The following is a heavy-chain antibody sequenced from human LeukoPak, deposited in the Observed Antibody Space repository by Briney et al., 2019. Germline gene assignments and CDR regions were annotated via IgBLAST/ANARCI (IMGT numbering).Heavy chain of an antibody. J-gene: IGHJ4*02. CDR1: GFTVSSNY. CDR3: ARVYTAYCSSTSCYSWYFDY. Sequence: PGGSLRLSCAASGFTVSSNYMSWVRQAPGKGLEWVSVIYSCGSTYYAASVKGRFTISRDNSKNTLYLQMNSLRAEDTAVYYCARVYTAYCSSTSCYSWYFDYWGQGTLVTVSS. V-gene: IGHV3-53*01. D-gene: IGHD2-2*01. CDR2: IYSCGST.